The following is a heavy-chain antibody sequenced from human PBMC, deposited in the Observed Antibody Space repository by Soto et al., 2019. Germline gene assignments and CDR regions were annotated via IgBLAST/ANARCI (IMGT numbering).Heavy chain of an antibody. CDR1: GDSISSRNYF. J-gene: IGHJ4*02. V-gene: IGHV4-39*01. D-gene: IGHD3-10*01. CDR3: ARRYGWLYFDY. CDR2: IFYSGST. Sequence: PSETQSLACSVSGDSISSRNYFWGWMRQPPGKGLEWIGTIFYSGSTYYNPSLKSRVTISVDTSKNQFSLKLTSVTAADTALYYCARRYGWLYFDYWGQGSLVTVSS.